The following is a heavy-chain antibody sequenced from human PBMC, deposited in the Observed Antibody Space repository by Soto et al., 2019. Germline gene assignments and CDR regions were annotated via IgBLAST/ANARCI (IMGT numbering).Heavy chain of an antibody. V-gene: IGHV4-39*01. CDR1: GGSISSSSYY. J-gene: IGHJ4*02. CDR3: ATQEVGGSYVYSIDY. CDR2: IYYSGST. D-gene: IGHD1-26*01. Sequence: SETLSLTCTVSGGSISSSSYYWGWIRQPPGKGLEWIGSIYYSGSTYYNPSLKSRVTISVDTSKNQFSLKLSSVTAADTAVYYCATQEVGGSYVYSIDYWGQGALVTVSS.